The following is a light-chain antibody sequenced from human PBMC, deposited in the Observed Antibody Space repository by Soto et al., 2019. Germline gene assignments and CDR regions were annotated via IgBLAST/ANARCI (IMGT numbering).Light chain of an antibody. V-gene: IGKV2-28*01. J-gene: IGKJ4*01. CDR3: MQALQDPLT. CDR2: LAS. CDR1: QSLLYRNGNNY. Sequence: DFVMTQSPLSLPVTPGESASISCRSSQSLLYRNGNNYLNWYLQKPGQSPQLLIFLASTRASGVPDRFSGSGSSTDFTLRISRVEAEDVGVYYCMQALQDPLTFGGGTKVEIK.